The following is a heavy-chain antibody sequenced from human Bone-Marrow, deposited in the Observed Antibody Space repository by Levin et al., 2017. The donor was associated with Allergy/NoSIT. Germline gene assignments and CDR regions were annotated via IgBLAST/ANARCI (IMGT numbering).Heavy chain of an antibody. CDR2: ISSDGSST. D-gene: IGHD6-19*01. CDR1: GFSFSTYW. CDR3: ARAQAVAGTGGYY. V-gene: IGHV3-74*01. J-gene: IGHJ4*02. Sequence: PGESLKISCAASGFSFSTYWMHWVRQAPGKGLVWVSRISSDGSSTSYADSVKGRFTISRDNAKNTTYLQMNSLRAEDTAVYYCARAQAVAGTGGYYWGQGTLVTVSS.